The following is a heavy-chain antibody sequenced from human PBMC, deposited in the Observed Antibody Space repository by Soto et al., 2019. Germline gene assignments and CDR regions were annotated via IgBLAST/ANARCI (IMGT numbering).Heavy chain of an antibody. Sequence: GGSLRLSCAASGFTFSNYAMSWVRQAPGKGLEWVSAISSSGDSPYYADSVKGRFTVSRDNSKNTLYLQMNSLRVEDTAIYYCAKYRATRTDAFDIWGQGTMVTVSS. CDR2: ISSSGDSP. CDR3: AKYRATRTDAFDI. D-gene: IGHD5-12*01. V-gene: IGHV3-23*01. CDR1: GFTFSNYA. J-gene: IGHJ3*02.